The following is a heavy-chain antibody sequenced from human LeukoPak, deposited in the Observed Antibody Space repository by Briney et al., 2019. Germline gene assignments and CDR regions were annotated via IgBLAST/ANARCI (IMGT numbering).Heavy chain of an antibody. CDR3: ARAVKQQLDY. CDR1: GFTVSNNY. Sequence: GGSLRLSCAASGFTVSNNYMTWVRQAPGKGLEWVSLKGRFTISRDNSKNTVYPQMNSLRAEDTAVYYCARAVKQQLDYWGQGTLVTVSS. V-gene: IGHV3-66*01. D-gene: IGHD6-13*01. J-gene: IGHJ4*02.